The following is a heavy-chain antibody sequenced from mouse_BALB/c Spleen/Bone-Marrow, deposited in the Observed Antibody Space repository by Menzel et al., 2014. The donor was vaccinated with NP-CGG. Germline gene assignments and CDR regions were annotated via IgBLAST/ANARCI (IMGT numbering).Heavy chain of an antibody. CDR1: GFTFSSFG. CDR2: ISSVSSTI. CDR3: ARGWNWTRNYFDY. V-gene: IGHV5-17*02. D-gene: IGHD4-1*01. Sequence: DVKLQESGGGLVQPGGSRKLSCAASGFTFSSFGMHWVRQAPEKGLEWVAYISSVSSTIYYGDTVKGRFTISRDNPKNTLFLQMTSLRSEDTAIYYCARGWNWTRNYFDYWGQGTTLTVSS. J-gene: IGHJ2*01.